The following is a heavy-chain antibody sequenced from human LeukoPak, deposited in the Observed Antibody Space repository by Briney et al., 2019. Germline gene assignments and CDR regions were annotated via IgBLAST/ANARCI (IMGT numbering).Heavy chain of an antibody. Sequence: GRSLRLSCAASGFTFDDYAMHWVRQAPGKGLEWVPGISWNSGSIGYADPVKGRFTISRDNAKNSLYLQMNSLRAEDMALYYCAKDITAGAVASAAFDYWGQGTLVTVSS. CDR3: AKDITAGAVASAAFDY. CDR2: ISWNSGSI. D-gene: IGHD6-19*01. J-gene: IGHJ4*02. V-gene: IGHV3-9*03. CDR1: GFTFDDYA.